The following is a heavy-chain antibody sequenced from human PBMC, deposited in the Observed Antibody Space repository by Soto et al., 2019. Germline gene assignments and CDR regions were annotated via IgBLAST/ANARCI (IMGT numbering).Heavy chain of an antibody. D-gene: IGHD3-3*01. CDR1: GGSFSGYY. CDR2: INHSGST. CDR3: ARDRRITIFGVVIIRRYYGMDV. V-gene: IGHV4-34*01. Sequence: PETLSLTCAVYGGSFSGYYWSWIRQPPGKGLEWIGEINHSGSTNYNPSLKSRVTISVDTSKNQFSLKLSSVTAADTAVYYCARDRRITIFGVVIIRRYYGMDVWGQGTTVIVSS. J-gene: IGHJ6*02.